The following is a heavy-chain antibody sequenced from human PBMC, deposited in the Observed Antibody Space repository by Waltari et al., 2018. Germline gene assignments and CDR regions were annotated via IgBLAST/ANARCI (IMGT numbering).Heavy chain of an antibody. CDR3: ARRRRRHIAAAGTVDY. J-gene: IGHJ4*02. CDR2: INHSGST. D-gene: IGHD6-13*01. CDR1: GGSFSGYY. Sequence: QVQLQQWGAGLLKPSETLSLTCAVYGGSFSGYYWSWIRQPPGKGLEWIGEINHSGSTNYNPSLKSRVTISVDTSKNQFSLKLSSVTAADTAVYYCARRRRRHIAAAGTVDYWGQGTLVTISS. V-gene: IGHV4-34*01.